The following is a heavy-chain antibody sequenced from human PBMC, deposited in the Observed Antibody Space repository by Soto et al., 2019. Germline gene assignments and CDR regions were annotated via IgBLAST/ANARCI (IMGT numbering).Heavy chain of an antibody. J-gene: IGHJ6*02. Sequence: QVQLVESGGGVVQPGRSLRLSCAASGFTFSGYGMHWVRQAPGKGLEWVAVISNDALNKYYADSVKGRFAISRDDSRNTLYLQMNSLRAEDTAVYYRARPRRDYYYYYGMDVWGQGTTVTVSS. CDR3: ARPRRDYYYYYGMDV. V-gene: IGHV3-30*03. CDR1: GFTFSGYG. CDR2: ISNDALNK.